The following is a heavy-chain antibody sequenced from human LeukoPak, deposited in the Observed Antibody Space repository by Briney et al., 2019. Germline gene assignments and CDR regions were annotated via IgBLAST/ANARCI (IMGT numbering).Heavy chain of an antibody. D-gene: IGHD5-12*01. CDR2: ISTSGSTK. CDR1: GFTFTGYE. V-gene: IGHV3-48*03. CDR3: ARDGPGYSFDY. J-gene: IGHJ4*02. Sequence: KTGGSLRLSCAASGFTFTGYEMHWVRQAPGKGLEWVSSISTSGSTKYYADSVKGRFTISRDNAKNSLYLQMNSLRAEDTAVYYCARDGPGYSFDYWGQGTLVTVSS.